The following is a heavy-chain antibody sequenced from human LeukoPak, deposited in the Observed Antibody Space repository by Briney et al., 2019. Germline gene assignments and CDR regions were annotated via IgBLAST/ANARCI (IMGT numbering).Heavy chain of an antibody. CDR2: ISSSSSYI. J-gene: IGHJ3*02. CDR1: GFTFSSYS. Sequence: GGSLRLSCAASGFTFSSYSLNWVRQAPGKGLEWVSSISSSSSYIYYADSVKGRFTISRDNAENSLYLQMNSLRAEDTAVYYCAKGQLGIGAFDIWGQGTMVTVSS. CDR3: AKGQLGIGAFDI. V-gene: IGHV3-21*04. D-gene: IGHD7-27*01.